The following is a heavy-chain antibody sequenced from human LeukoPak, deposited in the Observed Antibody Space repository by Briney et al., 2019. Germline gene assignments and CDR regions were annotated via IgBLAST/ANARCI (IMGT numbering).Heavy chain of an antibody. CDR3: ARSDYYDSSGYSVGADY. J-gene: IGHJ4*02. Sequence: HWASVKVSCKASGYTFTSYSMHWVRQAPGQRLEWMGWINAGNGNTKFSQKFQGRVTITRDTSASTAYMELSSLRSDDTAVYYCARSDYYDSSGYSVGADYWGQGTLVTVSS. CDR1: GYTFTSYS. CDR2: INAGNGNT. D-gene: IGHD3-22*01. V-gene: IGHV1-3*01.